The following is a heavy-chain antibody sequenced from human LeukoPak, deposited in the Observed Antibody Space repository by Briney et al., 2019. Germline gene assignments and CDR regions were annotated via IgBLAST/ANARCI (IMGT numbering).Heavy chain of an antibody. Sequence: GSLRLSCAASGFTFSSYGMHWVRQAPGKGLEWVAFIRYDGSNKYYADSVKGRFTISRDNSKNTLYLQMNSLRAEDTAVYYCAKVLDYSNHPGYWGQGTLVTVSS. CDR2: IRYDGSNK. D-gene: IGHD4-11*01. CDR3: AKVLDYSNHPGY. V-gene: IGHV3-30*02. J-gene: IGHJ4*02. CDR1: GFTFSSYG.